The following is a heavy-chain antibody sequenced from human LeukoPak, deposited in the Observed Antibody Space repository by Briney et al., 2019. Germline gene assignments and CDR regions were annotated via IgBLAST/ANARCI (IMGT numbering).Heavy chain of an antibody. V-gene: IGHV5-51*01. J-gene: IGHJ3*02. Sequence: GESLKISCKGSGYRFTSYWIGWVRQMPGKGLEWMGIIYPGDSDTRYSPSFQGQVTTSADKSISTAYLQWSSLKASDTAMYYCARQATGGTAMVHDAFDIWGQGTMVTVSS. CDR1: GYRFTSYW. D-gene: IGHD5-18*01. CDR2: IYPGDSDT. CDR3: ARQATGGTAMVHDAFDI.